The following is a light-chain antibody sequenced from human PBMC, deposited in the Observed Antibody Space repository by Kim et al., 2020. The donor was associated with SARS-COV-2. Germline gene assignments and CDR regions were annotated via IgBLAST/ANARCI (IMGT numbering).Light chain of an antibody. CDR2: QDS. J-gene: IGLJ2*01. CDR3: QAWDSSSKV. V-gene: IGLV3-1*01. CDR1: KLGDKY. Sequence: VSPGQTASITCSGDKLGDKYACWYQQKPGQSPVLVIYQDSKRPSGIPERFSGSNSGNTATLTISGTQAMDEADYYCQAWDSSSKVFGGGTKLTVL.